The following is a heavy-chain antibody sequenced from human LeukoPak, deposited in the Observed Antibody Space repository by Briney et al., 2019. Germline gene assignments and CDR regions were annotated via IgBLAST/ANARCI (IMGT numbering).Heavy chain of an antibody. D-gene: IGHD2-2*01. CDR1: GFTFSSYG. CDR3: AKDKGSCSSTSCYLW. Sequence: GGSLRLSCAASGFTFSSYGMHWVRQAPGKGLEWVAFIRYDGSNKYYADSVKGRFIISRDNSKNTLYLQMNSLRAEDTAVYYCAKDKGSCSSTSCYLWWGQGTLVTVSS. CDR2: IRYDGSNK. J-gene: IGHJ4*02. V-gene: IGHV3-30*02.